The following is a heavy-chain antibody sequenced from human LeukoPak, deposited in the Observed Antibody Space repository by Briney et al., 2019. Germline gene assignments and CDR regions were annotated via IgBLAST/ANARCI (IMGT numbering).Heavy chain of an antibody. Sequence: SVKVSCKASGGTFSSYAISWVRQAPGQGLEWVGRIIPIFGTANYAQKFQGRVTITTDESTSTAYMELSSLRSEDTALYYFASTRGDIDYGVYYFDYWGQGTLVTVSS. CDR1: GGTFSSYA. CDR2: IIPIFGTA. J-gene: IGHJ4*02. D-gene: IGHD4-17*01. CDR3: ASTRGDIDYGVYYFDY. V-gene: IGHV1-69*05.